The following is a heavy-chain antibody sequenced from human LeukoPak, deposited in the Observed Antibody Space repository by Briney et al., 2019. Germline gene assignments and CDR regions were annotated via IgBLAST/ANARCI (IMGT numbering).Heavy chain of an antibody. D-gene: IGHD3-22*01. CDR3: ARAAYYYDSSGYLFYFDY. J-gene: IGHJ4*02. Sequence: GGSLRLSCAASGFTVSSNYMSWVRQAPGKGLEWVSVIYSGGSTYYADSVKGRFTISRDNFKNTLYLQMNSLRAEDTAVYYCARAAYYYDSSGYLFYFDYWGQGTLVTVSS. V-gene: IGHV3-53*01. CDR1: GFTVSSNY. CDR2: IYSGGST.